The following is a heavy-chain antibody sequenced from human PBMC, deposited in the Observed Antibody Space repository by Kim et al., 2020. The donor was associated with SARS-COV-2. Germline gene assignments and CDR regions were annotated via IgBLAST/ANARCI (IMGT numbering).Heavy chain of an antibody. J-gene: IGHJ4*02. V-gene: IGHV1-8*01. CDR3: ARGVSIAAAAVGY. Sequence: YAQKFQGRVTMTRNTSISTAYMELSSLRSEDTAVYYCARGVSIAAAAVGYWGQGTLVTVSS. D-gene: IGHD6-13*01.